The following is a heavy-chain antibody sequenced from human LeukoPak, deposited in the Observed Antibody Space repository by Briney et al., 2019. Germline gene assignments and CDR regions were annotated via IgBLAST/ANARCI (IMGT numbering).Heavy chain of an antibody. V-gene: IGHV3-11*04. CDR2: SSSSGSII. D-gene: IGHD4-23*01. CDR1: RFTFSDYL. Sequence: GGSLRLSCAPSRFTFSDYLMSWIRQAPGQGLEWGSYSSSSGSIINYADTVKGRFTISRDNAKKSLYMQINSPRAEDTAVYYCARDTGVGYLDYWGQGTLVTVSS. J-gene: IGHJ4*02. CDR3: ARDTGVGYLDY.